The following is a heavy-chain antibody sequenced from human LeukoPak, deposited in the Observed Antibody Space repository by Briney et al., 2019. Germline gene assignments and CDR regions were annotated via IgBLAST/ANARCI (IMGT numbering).Heavy chain of an antibody. CDR3: ARDPPGGTTIFDI. CDR2: TYYRSKWYY. Sequence: SQTLSLTCAISGDNVSSDSDAWNWIRQSPPRGLEWLGRTYYRSKWYYDYAISVKSRMTIYSDTSKNQFSLQLKSVTPEDTAVYYCARDPPGGTTIFDIWGQGTMVTVSS. J-gene: IGHJ3*02. D-gene: IGHD1-1*01. V-gene: IGHV6-1*01. CDR1: GDNVSSDSDA.